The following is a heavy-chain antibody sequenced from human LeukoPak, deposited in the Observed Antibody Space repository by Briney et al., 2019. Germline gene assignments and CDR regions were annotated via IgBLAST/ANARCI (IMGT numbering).Heavy chain of an antibody. D-gene: IGHD3-22*01. CDR1: GFTFSSYW. V-gene: IGHV3-74*01. CDR2: INSEGSSA. J-gene: IGHJ4*02. CDR3: ASWSSLGSGYYIDY. Sequence: GGSLRLFCAASGFTFSSYWMHWVRQAPGKGLVWVSRINSEGSSATYADSVKGRFTISRDNANNTLYLQMNSLRAEDTAVYYCASWSSLGSGYYIDYWGQGTLVTVSS.